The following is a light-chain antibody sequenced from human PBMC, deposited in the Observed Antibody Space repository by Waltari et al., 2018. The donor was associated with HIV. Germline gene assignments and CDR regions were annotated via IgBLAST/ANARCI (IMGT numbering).Light chain of an antibody. V-gene: IGLV2-23*01. CDR3: SSYGGSSIWL. CDR1: SSDVGNYNL. CDR2: EAI. Sequence: QSALTQPASVSGSPGQSITISCTGTSSDVGNYNLVSWYQQHPGKAPKLIIYEAIKRPSGFSGRISGSKSASTASLTVSGRQAGDEADYFCSSYGGSSIWLFGGGTKLTVL. J-gene: IGLJ2*01.